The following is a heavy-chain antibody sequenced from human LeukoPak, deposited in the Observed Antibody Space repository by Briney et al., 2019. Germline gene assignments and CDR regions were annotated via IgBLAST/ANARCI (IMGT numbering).Heavy chain of an antibody. V-gene: IGHV5-51*01. J-gene: IGHJ4*02. Sequence: GESLQISCKGSGYRFSNYWIDWVRQMPGKGPEWMGIIYPGDSDTTYSPSFQGQVTISADKSISTAYLQWSSLKASDTAIYYCARRKFDSSGSAFFDYWGRGTLVTVSS. CDR1: GYRFSNYW. CDR2: IYPGDSDT. D-gene: IGHD3-22*01. CDR3: ARRKFDSSGSAFFDY.